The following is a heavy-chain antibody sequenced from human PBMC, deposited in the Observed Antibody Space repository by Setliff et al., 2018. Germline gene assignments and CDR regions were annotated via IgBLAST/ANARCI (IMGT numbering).Heavy chain of an antibody. CDR3: ARGRKYRAVYFFDY. Sequence: GGSLRLSCAASGFTFSDHGMHWVRQAPGRGLEWVAFIQYDGIKTFHADSVQGRLSISRDNSRNTLYLQMNSLRPGDTAVYYCARGRKYRAVYFFDYWGQGALVTVSS. J-gene: IGHJ4*02. CDR1: GFTFSDHG. V-gene: IGHV3-30*02. D-gene: IGHD1-1*01. CDR2: IQYDGIKT.